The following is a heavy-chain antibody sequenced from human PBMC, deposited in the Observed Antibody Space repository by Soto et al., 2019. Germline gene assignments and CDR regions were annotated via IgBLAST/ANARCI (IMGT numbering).Heavy chain of an antibody. V-gene: IGHV4-39*01. CDR3: ARRVASTMIVVVTPKGWYFDL. J-gene: IGHJ2*01. Sequence: QLQLQESGPGLVKPSETLSLTCTVSGGSISSSSYYWGWIRQPPGKGLEWIGRIYYSGSTYYNPSLKSRVTISVDTSKNQFSLKLSSVTAADTAVYYCARRVASTMIVVVTPKGWYFDLWGRGTLVTVSS. D-gene: IGHD3-22*01. CDR2: IYYSGST. CDR1: GGSISSSSYY.